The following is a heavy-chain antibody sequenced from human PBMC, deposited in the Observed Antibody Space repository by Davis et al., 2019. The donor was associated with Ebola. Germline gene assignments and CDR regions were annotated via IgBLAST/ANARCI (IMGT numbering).Heavy chain of an antibody. D-gene: IGHD3-9*01. CDR3: AKASRLDYDILTGTGLGDAFDI. J-gene: IGHJ3*02. V-gene: IGHV3-20*04. CDR1: GFTFDDYG. Sequence: GESLKISCAASGFTFDDYGMSWVRQAPGKGLEWVSGINWNGGSTGYADSVKGRFTISRDNSKNTLYLQMNSLRAEDTAVYYCAKASRLDYDILTGTGLGDAFDIWGQGTMVTVSS. CDR2: INWNGGST.